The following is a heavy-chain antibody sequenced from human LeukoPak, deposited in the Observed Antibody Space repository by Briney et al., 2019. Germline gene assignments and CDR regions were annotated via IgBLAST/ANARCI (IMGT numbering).Heavy chain of an antibody. V-gene: IGHV1-18*01. J-gene: IGHJ6*03. CDR1: GYTFTSYG. Sequence: ASVKLSCKASGYTFTSYGISWVRQAPGQGLEWMGWISAYNGNTNYAQKLQGRVTMTTDTSTSTAYMELRSLRSDDTAVYYRAREGGAYFDWLFPSYYYYYMDVWGKGTTVTVSS. CDR3: AREGGAYFDWLFPSYYYYYMDV. CDR2: ISAYNGNT. D-gene: IGHD3-9*01.